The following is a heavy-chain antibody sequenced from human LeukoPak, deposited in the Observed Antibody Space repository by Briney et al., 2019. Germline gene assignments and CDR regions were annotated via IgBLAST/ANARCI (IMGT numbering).Heavy chain of an antibody. CDR3: ARDNDGGYSYGYGDAFDI. CDR1: GGTFSSYA. J-gene: IGHJ3*02. CDR2: IIPIFGTA. V-gene: IGHV1-69*13. D-gene: IGHD5-18*01. Sequence: SVKVSCKASGGTFSSYAISRVRQAPGQGLEWMGGIIPIFGTANYAQKFQGRVTITADESTSTAYMELSSLRSEDTAVYYCARDNDGGYSYGYGDAFDIWGQGTMVTVSS.